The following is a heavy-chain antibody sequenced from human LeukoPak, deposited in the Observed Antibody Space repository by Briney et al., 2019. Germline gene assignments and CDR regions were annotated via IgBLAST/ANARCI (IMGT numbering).Heavy chain of an antibody. CDR1: GGTFSSYA. D-gene: IGHD6-6*01. V-gene: IGHV1-69*06. Sequence: SVKVSCKASGGTFSSYAFSWVRQAPGQGLEWMGVIITIFHTPYYAPKFQGRVTITADKSTSTVYMELSRLRSDDTAVYYCARSHRGIAARRAGDWFDPWGQGTLVTVSS. CDR3: ARSHRGIAARRAGDWFDP. CDR2: IITIFHTP. J-gene: IGHJ5*02.